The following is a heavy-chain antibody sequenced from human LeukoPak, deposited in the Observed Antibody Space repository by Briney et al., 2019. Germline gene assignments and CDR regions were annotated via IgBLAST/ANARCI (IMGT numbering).Heavy chain of an antibody. Sequence: GGSLRLSCVVSGFNFDGYGMNWVRQAPGKGLEWVSGIIWSGADTGYADSVKGRFTISRDNSKNTLYLQMNSLRAEDTAVYYCAKDDYGDYGGDIWGQGTKVTVSS. J-gene: IGHJ3*02. CDR1: GFNFDGYG. V-gene: IGHV3-20*04. D-gene: IGHD4-17*01. CDR2: IIWSGADT. CDR3: AKDDYGDYGGDI.